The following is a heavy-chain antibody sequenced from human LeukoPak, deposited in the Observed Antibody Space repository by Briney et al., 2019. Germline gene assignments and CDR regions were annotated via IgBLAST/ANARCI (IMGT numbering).Heavy chain of an antibody. D-gene: IGHD2-2*01. CDR1: GFTFSSCG. Sequence: PGRSLSLSCAASGFTFSSCGMHWVRQAPGKGLEWVAVIWYDGSNKYYADSVKGRFTISRDNSKNTLYLQMNSLRAEDTAVYYCARDGGYCSSTSCPPTPYYYYYGMDVWGKGTTVTVSS. V-gene: IGHV3-33*01. CDR2: IWYDGSNK. CDR3: ARDGGYCSSTSCPPTPYYYYYGMDV. J-gene: IGHJ6*04.